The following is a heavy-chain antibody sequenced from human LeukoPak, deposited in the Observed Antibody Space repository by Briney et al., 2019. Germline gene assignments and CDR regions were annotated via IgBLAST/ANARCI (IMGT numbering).Heavy chain of an antibody. CDR1: GHTFTSYG. Sequence: GASVKVSCKASGHTFTSYGISWVRQAPGQGLEWMGWISAYNGNTNYAQKLQGRVTMTTDTSTSTAYTELRSLRSDDTAVYYCARVTSGRYYDSSGPNDYWGQGTLVTVSS. J-gene: IGHJ4*02. CDR3: ARVTSGRYYDSSGPNDY. CDR2: ISAYNGNT. D-gene: IGHD3-22*01. V-gene: IGHV1-18*01.